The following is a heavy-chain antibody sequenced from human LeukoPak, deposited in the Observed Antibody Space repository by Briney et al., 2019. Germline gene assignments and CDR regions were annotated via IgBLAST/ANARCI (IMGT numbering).Heavy chain of an antibody. V-gene: IGHV1-18*01. CDR2: ISAYNGNT. D-gene: IGHD2-2*01. Sequence: ASVKVSCKASGYTFTSYGISWVRQAPGQGLEWMGWISAYNGNTNYAQKLQGRVTMTTDTSTSTAYMELRSLRSDDTAVYYCAREGSTTSLYYYYYYMDVWGKGTTVTISS. J-gene: IGHJ6*03. CDR1: GYTFTSYG. CDR3: AREGSTTSLYYYYYYMDV.